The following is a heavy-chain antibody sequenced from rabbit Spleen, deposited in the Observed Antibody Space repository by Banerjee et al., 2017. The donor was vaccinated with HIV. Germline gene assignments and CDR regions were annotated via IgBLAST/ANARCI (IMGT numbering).Heavy chain of an antibody. D-gene: IGHD1-1*01. CDR1: GFSFSSSYY. CDR2: IATGSSGFT. Sequence: QEQLVESGEGLVQPEGSLTLTCTASGFSFSSSYYMCWVRQAPGKGLEWIACIATGSSGFTYYASWAKGRFTCSKASSTTVTLQMTSLTAADTATYFCARDLPDIIGWNFGFWGPGTLVTVS. J-gene: IGHJ3*01. CDR3: ARDLPDIIGWNFGF. V-gene: IGHV1S45*01.